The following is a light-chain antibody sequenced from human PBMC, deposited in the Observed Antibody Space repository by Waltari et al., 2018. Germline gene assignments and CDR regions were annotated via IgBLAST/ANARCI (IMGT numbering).Light chain of an antibody. Sequence: DIQMTQSPSSLSASVGDRVTITCRASQNIADYLNWYQEEPGEAPKLLIWGASSLQRGVPSRFSGSGSGTDFTLTISSLHPEDFATYYCQQSYSTPYTFGQGTELDIK. CDR2: GAS. V-gene: IGKV1-39*01. CDR3: QQSYSTPYT. J-gene: IGKJ2*01. CDR1: QNIADY.